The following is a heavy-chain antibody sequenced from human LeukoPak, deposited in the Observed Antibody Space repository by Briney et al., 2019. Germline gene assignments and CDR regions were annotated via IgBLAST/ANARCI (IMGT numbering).Heavy chain of an antibody. CDR3: VLVWFGEFDY. CDR2: ISWNSGSI. J-gene: IGHJ4*02. V-gene: IGHV3-9*01. D-gene: IGHD3-10*01. CDR1: GFTFDDYA. Sequence: PGRSLRLSCAATGFTFDDYAMHWVRQAPGKGLEWVSGISWNSGSIGYADSVKGRFTISRDNAKNSLYLQMNSLRAEDTAVYYCVLVWFGEFDYWGQGTLVTVSP.